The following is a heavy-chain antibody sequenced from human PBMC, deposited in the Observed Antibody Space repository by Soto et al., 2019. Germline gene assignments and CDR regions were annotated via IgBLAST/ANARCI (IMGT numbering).Heavy chain of an antibody. CDR3: ARDSSRIDAFDI. J-gene: IGHJ3*02. CDR1: GGTFSSYT. CDR2: IIPILGIA. V-gene: IGHV1-69*08. D-gene: IGHD6-6*01. Sequence: QVQLVQSGAEVKKPGSSVKVSCKASGGTFSSYTISWVRQAPGQGLEWMGRIIPILGIANYAQKCQGRVTITADKSTSTAYMELSSLRSEDTAVYYCARDSSRIDAFDIWGQGTMVTVSS.